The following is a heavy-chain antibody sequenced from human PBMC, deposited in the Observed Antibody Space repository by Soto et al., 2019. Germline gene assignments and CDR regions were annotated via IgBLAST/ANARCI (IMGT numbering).Heavy chain of an antibody. Sequence: SETLSLTCTVSGGSISSDYWSWIRQPPGKGLEWIGYIYYSGSTNYNPSLKSRVTISVDTSKNQFSLKLSSGTAADTAVYYCARQEITSAAGFDYWGQGTLVTVSS. CDR1: GGSISSDY. D-gene: IGHD6-13*01. J-gene: IGHJ4*02. CDR3: ARQEITSAAGFDY. V-gene: IGHV4-59*08. CDR2: IYYSGST.